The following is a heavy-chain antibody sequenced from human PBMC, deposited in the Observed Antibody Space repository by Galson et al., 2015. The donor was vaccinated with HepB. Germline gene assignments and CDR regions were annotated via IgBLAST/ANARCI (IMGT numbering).Heavy chain of an antibody. V-gene: IGHV1-69*06. Sequence: SVKVSCKASGDTFSSYAINWVRQAPGQGLEWMGGIIPIFGTTNSAQKFQGRVTIVADKSTTTAYMELSSLRSEDTAVYYCARATIGARYFDYWGQGTLVAVSS. D-gene: IGHD6-6*01. J-gene: IGHJ4*02. CDR2: IIPIFGTT. CDR1: GDTFSSYA. CDR3: ARATIGARYFDY.